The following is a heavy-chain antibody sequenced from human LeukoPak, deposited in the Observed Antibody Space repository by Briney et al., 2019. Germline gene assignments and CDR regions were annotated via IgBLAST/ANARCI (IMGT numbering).Heavy chain of an antibody. CDR1: GFTVSSNY. CDR3: ATDSYSSTWYGNFDS. V-gene: IGHV3-53*01. Sequence: GGSLRLSCVASGFTVSSNYMNWVRQAPGKGLEWVSVIYSGGNTYYADSVKGRFTISRDNSKNTVYLQMNSLRAEDTAVYYCATDSYSSTWYGNFDSWGQGTLVTVSS. D-gene: IGHD6-13*01. CDR2: IYSGGNT. J-gene: IGHJ4*02.